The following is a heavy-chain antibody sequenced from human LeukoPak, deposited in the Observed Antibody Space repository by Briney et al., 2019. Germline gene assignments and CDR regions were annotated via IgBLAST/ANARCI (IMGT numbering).Heavy chain of an antibody. CDR3: ARLGDRMSNFLFDP. CDR2: IYYSGSA. D-gene: IGHD2/OR15-2a*01. Sequence: PSETLSLTCTVSGGSISDYYWSWIRQPPGKGLEWIAYIYYSGSANYNPSLKSRATISVDRSKNQFSLKLTSLTAADTAVYYCARLGDRMSNFLFDPWGQGTLVTVSS. CDR1: GGSISDYY. J-gene: IGHJ5*02. V-gene: IGHV4-59*08.